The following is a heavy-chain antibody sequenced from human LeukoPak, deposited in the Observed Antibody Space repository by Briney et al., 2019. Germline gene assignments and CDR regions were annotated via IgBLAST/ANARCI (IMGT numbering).Heavy chain of an antibody. Sequence: PSETLSLTCTVSGGSISSFYWSWIRQPPGKGLEWIGEINHSGSTNYNPSLKSRVTISVDTSKNQFSLKLSSVTAADTAVYYCARSSRSGNFDYWGQGTLVTVSS. D-gene: IGHD3-10*01. CDR1: GGSISSFY. CDR2: INHSGST. CDR3: ARSSRSGNFDY. J-gene: IGHJ4*02. V-gene: IGHV4-34*01.